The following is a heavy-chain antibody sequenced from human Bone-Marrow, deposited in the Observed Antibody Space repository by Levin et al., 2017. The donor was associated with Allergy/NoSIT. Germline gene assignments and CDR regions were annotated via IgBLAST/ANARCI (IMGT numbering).Heavy chain of an antibody. V-gene: IGHV3-48*03. J-gene: IGHJ4*02. CDR2: ISSSGSPI. CDR1: GFTFSSYE. CDR3: ARGGAGWF. Sequence: GGSLRLSCVASGFTFSSYEMNWARQAPGKGLEWLSYISSSGSPIYYADSVKGRLTISRDNAKNSLYLQMNSLRSEDTAVYYCARGGAGWFWGQGTLVTVSS. D-gene: IGHD3-10*01.